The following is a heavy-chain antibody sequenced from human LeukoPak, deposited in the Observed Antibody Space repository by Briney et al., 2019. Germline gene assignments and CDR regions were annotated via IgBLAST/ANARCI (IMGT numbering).Heavy chain of an antibody. CDR2: IYSGGST. V-gene: IGHV3-53*01. D-gene: IGHD6-19*01. Sequence: GGTLRLSCAASGFTFSSYGMSWVRQAPGKGLEWVSVIYSGGSTYYADSVKGRFTISGDNSKNTLYLQMNSLRAEDTAMYYCARGLKYSTGWYYFDYWGQGTLVTVSS. J-gene: IGHJ4*02. CDR1: GFTFSSYG. CDR3: ARGLKYSTGWYYFDY.